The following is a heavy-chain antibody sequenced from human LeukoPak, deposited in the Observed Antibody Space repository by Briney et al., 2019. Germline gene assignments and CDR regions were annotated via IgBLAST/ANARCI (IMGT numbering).Heavy chain of an antibody. CDR1: GYTLTELS. J-gene: IGHJ4*02. Sequence: ASVRVSCKVSGYTLTELSMHWVRQAPGKGLEWMGWINPNNGGTKYAQKFQDRVTMTRDTSISTAYMELSRLRSDDTAVYYCARDERYDSSGYPFDYWGQGTLVTVSS. V-gene: IGHV1-2*02. D-gene: IGHD3-22*01. CDR3: ARDERYDSSGYPFDY. CDR2: INPNNGGT.